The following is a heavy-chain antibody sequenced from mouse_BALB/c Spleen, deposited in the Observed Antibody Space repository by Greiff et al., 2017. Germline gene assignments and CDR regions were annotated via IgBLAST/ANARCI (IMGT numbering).Heavy chain of an antibody. V-gene: IGHV5-12-1*01. Sequence: EVQLVESGGGLVKPGGSLKLSCAASGFAFSSYDMSWVRQTPEKRLEWVAYISSGGGSTYYPDTVKGRFTISRDNAKNTLYLQMSSLKSEDTAMYYCARLTYYYAMDYWGQGTSVTVSS. CDR3: ARLTYYYAMDY. J-gene: IGHJ4*01. CDR1: GFAFSSYD. CDR2: ISSGGGST.